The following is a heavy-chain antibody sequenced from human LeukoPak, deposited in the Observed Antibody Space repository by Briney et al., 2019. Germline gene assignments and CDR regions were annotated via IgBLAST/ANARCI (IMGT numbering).Heavy chain of an antibody. J-gene: IGHJ4*02. Sequence: GGSLRLSCAASGFTFSSYAMHWVRQAPGKGLEWVAVIWYDGSKKYYADSVKGRFIISRDKSKNTLYLQMNSLRAEDTAVYYCAKDLNWNDVGYFDYWGQETLVTVSS. CDR3: AKDLNWNDVGYFDY. D-gene: IGHD1-20*01. V-gene: IGHV3-33*03. CDR1: GFTFSSYA. CDR2: IWYDGSKK.